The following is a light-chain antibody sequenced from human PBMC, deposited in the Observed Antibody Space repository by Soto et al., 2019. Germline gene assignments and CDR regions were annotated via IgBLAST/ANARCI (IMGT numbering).Light chain of an antibody. CDR2: GAS. Sequence: EIVLTQSPGTLSLSPGERATLSCRASQSVSSSYLAGYQQKPGQAPRLLIYGASSRATGIPDRFSGSGSGTDFTLTISRLEPEDFAVYYCQQYGSSPVTFGQGTKLEIK. CDR3: QQYGSSPVT. V-gene: IGKV3-20*01. CDR1: QSVSSSY. J-gene: IGKJ2*01.